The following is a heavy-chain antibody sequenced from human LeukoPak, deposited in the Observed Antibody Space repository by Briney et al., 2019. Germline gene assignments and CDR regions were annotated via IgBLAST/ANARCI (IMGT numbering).Heavy chain of an antibody. CDR1: GGSFSGYY. D-gene: IGHD6-13*01. CDR3: ARYSSSWLIGFDY. Sequence: ASETLSFTCAVYGGSFSGYYWSWIRQPPGKGLEWIGEINHSGSTNYNPSLKSRVTISVDTSKNQFSLKLSSVTAADTAVYYCARYSSSWLIGFDYWGQGTLVTVSS. CDR2: INHSGST. V-gene: IGHV4-34*01. J-gene: IGHJ4*02.